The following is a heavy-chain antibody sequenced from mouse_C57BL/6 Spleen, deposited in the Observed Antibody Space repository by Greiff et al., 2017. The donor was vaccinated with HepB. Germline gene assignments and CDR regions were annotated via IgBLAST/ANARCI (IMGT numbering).Heavy chain of an antibody. D-gene: IGHD1-3*01. CDR2: IYPGDGDT. CDR3: AREGLKGAMDY. V-gene: IGHV1-82*01. Sequence: VKLQESGPELVKPGASVKISCKASGYAFSSSWMNWVKQRPGKGLEWIGRIYPGDGDTNYNGKFKGKATLTADKSSSTAYMQLSSLTSEDSAVYFCAREGLKGAMDYWGQGTSVTVSS. J-gene: IGHJ4*01. CDR1: GYAFSSSW.